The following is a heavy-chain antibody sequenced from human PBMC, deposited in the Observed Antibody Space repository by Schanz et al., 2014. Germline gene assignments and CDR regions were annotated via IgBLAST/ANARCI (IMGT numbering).Heavy chain of an antibody. V-gene: IGHV3-23*04. CDR1: GFTFSSYS. D-gene: IGHD2-15*01. Sequence: EVQLVESGGGVVQPGRSLRLSCAASGFTFSSYSMNWVRQAPGKGLEWVSALSGSGGSTYYADSVKGRFTISRDNSKNTLYLQMNSLSADDTAVFYCAKGMGYCSRGTCYDYYYYGLDVWGQGTTVTVSS. CDR2: LSGSGGST. CDR3: AKGMGYCSRGTCYDYYYYGLDV. J-gene: IGHJ6*02.